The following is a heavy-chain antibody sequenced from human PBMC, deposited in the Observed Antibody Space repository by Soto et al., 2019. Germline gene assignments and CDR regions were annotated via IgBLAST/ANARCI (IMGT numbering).Heavy chain of an antibody. V-gene: IGHV4-59*02. Sequence: PSETLSLTCAVSGASVSSYYWSWIRQPPGKGLEWIGYIYYNGDTKYNPSLKSRVTISLDTSKNQFSLKLNSVTAADTPVYVCARDRYSSSPDFAYWGKGTRVPVSS. CDR1: GASVSSYY. J-gene: IGHJ4*02. CDR2: IYYNGDT. D-gene: IGHD3-22*01. CDR3: ARDRYSSSPDFAY.